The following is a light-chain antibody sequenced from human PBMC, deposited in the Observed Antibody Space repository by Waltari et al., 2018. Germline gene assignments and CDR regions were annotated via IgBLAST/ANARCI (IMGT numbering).Light chain of an antibody. J-gene: IGKJ2*01. Sequence: DFVMTQSPDSLAVSLGERATSHRSSSQRFLYRSNNKNYLAWYQQKPGQPPKLLIYWASTRESGVPGRFSGSGSGTDFTLTITSLQAEDVAVYYCQQYFSTPYTFGQGTKLEIK. CDR1: QRFLYRSNNKNY. CDR2: WAS. V-gene: IGKV4-1*01. CDR3: QQYFSTPYT.